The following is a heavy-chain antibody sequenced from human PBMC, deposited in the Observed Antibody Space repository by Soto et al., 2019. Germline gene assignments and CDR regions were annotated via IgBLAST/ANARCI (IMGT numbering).Heavy chain of an antibody. Sequence: QVQLQESGPGLVKPSQTLSLTCTVSGGSISTDDHYWSWIRQPPGKGLEWIGYIYYTGSTHYNPSLKSRLFTSLDTSKNQFSLPLTSVTAADTAVYYCASLRSRWNIDYWGQGTLVTVSS. CDR1: GGSISTDDHY. J-gene: IGHJ4*02. CDR3: ASLRSRWNIDY. D-gene: IGHD6-13*01. V-gene: IGHV4-30-4*01. CDR2: IYYTGST.